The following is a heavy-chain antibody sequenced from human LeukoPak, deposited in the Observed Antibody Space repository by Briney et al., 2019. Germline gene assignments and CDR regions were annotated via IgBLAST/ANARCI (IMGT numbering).Heavy chain of an antibody. CDR3: ARDTRLRFDY. Sequence: ASVKVSCKASGGSFSSYAFSWVRQAPGQGLEWMGGIIPIFGTTNYAQKFQGRVTITADESTSTAYMELSSLRSEDTAVYYCARDTRLRFDYWGQGTLVTVSS. CDR2: IIPIFGTT. J-gene: IGHJ4*02. CDR1: GGSFSSYA. V-gene: IGHV1-69*13. D-gene: IGHD4-17*01.